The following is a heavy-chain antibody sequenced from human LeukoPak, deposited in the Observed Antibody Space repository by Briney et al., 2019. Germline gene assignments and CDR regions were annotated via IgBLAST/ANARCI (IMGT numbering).Heavy chain of an antibody. J-gene: IGHJ3*02. CDR3: ARVTGMENHFLYDALDI. CDR1: GYTFIGYY. CDR2: INPNSGGT. D-gene: IGHD1-14*01. Sequence: ASVKVSCKASGYTFIGYYMHWVRQAPGQGPEWMGWINPNSGGTKYAQKFQGRVTMTRDTSISTGYMELTRLRYDDTAVYYCARVTGMENHFLYDALDIWGQGTLVTVSS. V-gene: IGHV1-2*02.